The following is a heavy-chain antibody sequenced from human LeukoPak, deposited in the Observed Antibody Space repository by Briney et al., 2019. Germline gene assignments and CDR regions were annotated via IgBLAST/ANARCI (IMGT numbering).Heavy chain of an antibody. CDR2: IYYSGST. D-gene: IGHD3-10*01. Sequence: SETLSLTCTVSGGSISSYYWSWIRQPPGKGLEWIGYIYYSGSTNYNPSLKSRVTISVDRSKNQFSLKLSSVTAADTAVYYCARTIRGVDAFDIWGQGTMVTVSS. V-gene: IGHV4-59*12. J-gene: IGHJ3*02. CDR1: GGSISSYY. CDR3: ARTIRGVDAFDI.